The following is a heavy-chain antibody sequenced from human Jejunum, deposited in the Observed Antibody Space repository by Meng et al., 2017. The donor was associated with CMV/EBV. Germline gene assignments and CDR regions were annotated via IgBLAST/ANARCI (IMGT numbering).Heavy chain of an antibody. Sequence: TCNNDEKNWVRQAPGKGLEWVSYITGSGTPIYYADSVKGRFTISRDDTKNSLYLQMNSLRAEETAVYYCARDRYSSSTDHYYGMDVWGQGTTVTVSS. V-gene: IGHV3-48*03. J-gene: IGHJ6*02. CDR1: TCNNDE. CDR3: ARDRYSSSTDHYYGMDV. D-gene: IGHD6-6*01. CDR2: ITGSGTPI.